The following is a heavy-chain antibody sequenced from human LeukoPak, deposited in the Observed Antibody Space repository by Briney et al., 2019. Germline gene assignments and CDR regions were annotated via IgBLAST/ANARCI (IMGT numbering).Heavy chain of an antibody. Sequence: PGGSLTLSCAASGFTFSEYWMAWVRQAPGKGLEWVSYISSSGSTIYYADSVKGRFTISRDNAKNSLYLQMNSLRAEDTAVYYCAELGITMIGGVWGKGTTVTISS. J-gene: IGHJ6*04. CDR3: AELGITMIGGV. CDR1: GFTFSEYW. V-gene: IGHV3-48*03. CDR2: ISSSGSTI. D-gene: IGHD3-10*02.